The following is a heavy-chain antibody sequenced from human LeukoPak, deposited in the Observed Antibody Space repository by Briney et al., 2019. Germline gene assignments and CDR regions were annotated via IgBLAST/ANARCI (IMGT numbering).Heavy chain of an antibody. Sequence: PGGSLRLSCEASGFTFSSYSMNWVRQAPGKGLEWVSYISSSSSTIYYADSVKGRFTISRDNAKNSLYLQMNSLRAEDTAVYYCARWGIAAAGDYWGQGTLVTVSS. CDR2: ISSSSSTI. CDR3: ARWGIAAAGDY. D-gene: IGHD6-13*01. V-gene: IGHV3-48*01. CDR1: GFTFSSYS. J-gene: IGHJ4*02.